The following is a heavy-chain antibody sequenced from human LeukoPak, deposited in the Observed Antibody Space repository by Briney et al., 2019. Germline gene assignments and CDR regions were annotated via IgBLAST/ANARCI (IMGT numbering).Heavy chain of an antibody. D-gene: IGHD6-13*01. CDR3: ARDWGDSSSWYRAPFDY. V-gene: IGHV3-21*01. Sequence: GGSLRLSCAASGFTFSSYSMNWVRRAPGKGLEWVSSISSSSSYIYYADSVKGRFTISRDNAKNSLYLQMNSLRAEDTAVHYCARDWGDSSSWYRAPFDYWGQGTLVTVSS. J-gene: IGHJ4*02. CDR2: ISSSSSYI. CDR1: GFTFSSYS.